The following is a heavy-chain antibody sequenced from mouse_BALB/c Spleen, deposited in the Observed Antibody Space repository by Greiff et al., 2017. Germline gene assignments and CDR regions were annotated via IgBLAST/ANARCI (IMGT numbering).Heavy chain of an antibody. V-gene: IGHV5-6*01. CDR1: GFTFSSYG. CDR2: ISSGGSST. D-gene: IGHD2-13*01. CDR3: ARVDYPHWYFDV. J-gene: IGHJ1*01. Sequence: EVKLVESGGDLVKPGGSLKLSCAASGFTFSSYGMSWVRQTPDKRLEWVATISSGGSSTYSPDSVKGRFTISRDNAKNTLYLQMSSLKSEDTAMYYCARVDYPHWYFDVWGAGTTVTVSS.